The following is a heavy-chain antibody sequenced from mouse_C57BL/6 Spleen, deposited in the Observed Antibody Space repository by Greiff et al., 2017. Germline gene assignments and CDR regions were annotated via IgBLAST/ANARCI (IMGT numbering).Heavy chain of an antibody. D-gene: IGHD2-2*01. J-gene: IGHJ2*01. CDR2: ISSGGSYT. Sequence: EVQLQESGGDLVKPGGSLKLSCAASGFTFSSYGMSWVRQTPDKRLEWVATISSGGSYTYYPDSVKGRFTISRDNAKNTLYLQMNSLKSEDADMYYCARLNGSQYYFDYWGQGTTLTVSS. CDR3: ARLNGSQYYFDY. V-gene: IGHV5-6*01. CDR1: GFTFSSYG.